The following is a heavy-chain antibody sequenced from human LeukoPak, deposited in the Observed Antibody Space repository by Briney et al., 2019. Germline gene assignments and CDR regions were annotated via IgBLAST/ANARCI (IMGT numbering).Heavy chain of an antibody. CDR3: ARALQPGVYAFDI. Sequence: SETLSLTCTVSGGSMTTHHWNWVRQPPGEGLEWIGYMYYSGSTNYNPSLKSRVTISVDTSKNQFSLKLSSVAAADTAVYYCARALQPGVYAFDIWGQGTMVTVSS. V-gene: IGHV4-59*11. D-gene: IGHD6-13*01. CDR2: MYYSGST. CDR1: GGSMTTHH. J-gene: IGHJ3*02.